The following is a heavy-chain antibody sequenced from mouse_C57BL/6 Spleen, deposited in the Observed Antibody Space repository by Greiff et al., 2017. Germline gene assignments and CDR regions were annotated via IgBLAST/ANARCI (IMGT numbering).Heavy chain of an antibody. CDR2: ISSGGSYT. D-gene: IGHD2-3*01. CDR3: ARQDDGFYFDY. V-gene: IGHV5-6*01. CDR1: GFTFSSYG. J-gene: IGHJ2*01. Sequence: EVQLVESGGDLVKPGGSLKLSCAASGFTFSSYGMSWVRQTPGKRLEWVATISSGGSYTYYPDSVKGRFTISRDNAKNTLYLQMSSLKSEDTAMYYCARQDDGFYFDYWGQGTTLTVSS.